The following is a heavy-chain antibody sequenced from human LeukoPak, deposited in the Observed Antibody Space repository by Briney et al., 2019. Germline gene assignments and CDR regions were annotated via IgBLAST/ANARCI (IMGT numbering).Heavy chain of an antibody. Sequence: PSETLSLTCAVYGGSFSDYFWNWIRQPPGKGLEWIGGINHGGGTRYNPSLKSRATISVDTSKKQFSLNLTSVTAADTAVYYCARGEDGTGDYRPTYFDSWGQGTLVTVSS. J-gene: IGHJ4*02. V-gene: IGHV4-34*01. CDR1: GGSFSDYF. CDR2: INHGGGT. CDR3: ARGEDGTGDYRPTYFDS. D-gene: IGHD4-17*01.